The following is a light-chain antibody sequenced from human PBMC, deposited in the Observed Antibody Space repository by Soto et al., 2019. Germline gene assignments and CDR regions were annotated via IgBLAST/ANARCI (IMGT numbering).Light chain of an antibody. CDR2: GAS. CDR3: KQYGSSPPYT. J-gene: IGKJ2*01. CDR1: QSVSSSY. Sequence: EIVLTQSPGTLSLSPGERATLSCRASQSVSSSYLAWYQQKPGQAPRLVIYGASNRATGIPDRFSGSGSGTDFTLTISRLEPEDVAVYYCKQYGSSPPYTFGQGTKLEIK. V-gene: IGKV3-20*01.